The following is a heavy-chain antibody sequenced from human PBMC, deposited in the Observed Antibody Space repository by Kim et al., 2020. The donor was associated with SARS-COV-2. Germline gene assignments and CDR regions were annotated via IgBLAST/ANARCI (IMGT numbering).Heavy chain of an antibody. V-gene: IGHV1-8*01. Sequence: ASVKVSCKASGYTFTSFDIIWVRQASGQGLEWMGWMNPNSAYTNYAQKFQGRATMTSDTSINTAYMELSSLTSDDTAVYFCARGPPSDFDYWGQGTLVPVSS. CDR1: GYTFTSFD. CDR2: MNPNSAYT. CDR3: ARGPPSDFDY. J-gene: IGHJ4*02.